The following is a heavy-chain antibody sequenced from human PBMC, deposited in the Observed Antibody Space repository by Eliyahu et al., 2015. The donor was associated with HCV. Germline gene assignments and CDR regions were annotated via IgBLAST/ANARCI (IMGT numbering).Heavy chain of an antibody. J-gene: IGHJ4*02. Sequence: QVQLVQSGAEVKKPGASVXVSCKASGYXXTSYXXNWVRQATGQGLEWMGWXXPDXGNTGYSQKFQGRVTMTRNTSISTAYMELRSLRSEDTAVYYCARGVGSKDYWGQGTLVTVSS. CDR1: GYXXTSYX. CDR2: XXPDXGNT. V-gene: IGHV1-8*01. D-gene: IGHD1-26*01. CDR3: ARGVGSKDY.